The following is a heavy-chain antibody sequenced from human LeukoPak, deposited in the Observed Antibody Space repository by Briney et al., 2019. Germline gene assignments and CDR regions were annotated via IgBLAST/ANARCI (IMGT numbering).Heavy chain of an antibody. CDR3: ARRAGAPDFDV. Sequence: SDTLSLTCTVSGGPFVGYYWTWIRQPPGKGLEWIGEITHSGGGNFNPSLKSRVTISVDSSQNRFSLKVLSVTAADTAVYYCARRAGAPDFDVWGLGTLVSVSS. D-gene: IGHD3-10*01. V-gene: IGHV4-34*01. CDR2: ITHSGGG. CDR1: GGPFVGYY. J-gene: IGHJ4*02.